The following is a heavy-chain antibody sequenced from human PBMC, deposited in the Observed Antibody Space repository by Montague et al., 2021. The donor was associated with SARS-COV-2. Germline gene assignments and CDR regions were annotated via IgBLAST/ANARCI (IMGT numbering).Heavy chain of an antibody. CDR2: TYSNGRT. J-gene: IGHJ6*02. V-gene: IGHV4-39*07. CDR3: ARDLAGYYGSGSYGGMDV. D-gene: IGHD3-10*01. CDR1: GGSISSSNSY. Sequence: SETLSLTCTVSGGSISSSNSYWGWIRQPPGKGLEWIGTTYSNGRTDYSPSLKSRVTISVDTSKNQFSLKLSSVTAADTAVYYCARDLAGYYGSGSYGGMDVWGQGTTVTVSS.